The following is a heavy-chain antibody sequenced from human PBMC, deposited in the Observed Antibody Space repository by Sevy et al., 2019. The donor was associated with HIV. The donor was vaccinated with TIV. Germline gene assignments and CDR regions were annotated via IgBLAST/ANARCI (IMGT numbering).Heavy chain of an antibody. CDR2: INPNSGGT. D-gene: IGHD3-22*01. J-gene: IGHJ3*02. CDR1: GYTFTGYY. V-gene: IGHV1-2*02. CDR3: ARAPHYYDSSGYYGWVDAFDI. Sequence: ASVKVSCKASGYTFTGYYMHWVRQAPGQGLEWMGWINPNSGGTNYAQKFQGRVTMTRDTSISTAYMELSRLRSDDTAAYYCARAPHYYDSSGYYGWVDAFDIWGQGTMVTISS.